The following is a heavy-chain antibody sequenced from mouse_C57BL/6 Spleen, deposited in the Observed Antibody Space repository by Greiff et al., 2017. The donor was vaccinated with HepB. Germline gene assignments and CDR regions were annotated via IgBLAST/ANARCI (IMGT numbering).Heavy chain of an antibody. CDR1: GYAFSSSW. D-gene: IGHD2-3*01. J-gene: IGHJ2*01. CDR3: ARGGDGYLDYFDY. Sequence: VQLQQSGPELVKPGASVKISCKASGYAFSSSWMNWVKQRPGKGLEWIGRIYPGDGDTNYNGKFKGKATLTADKSSSTAYMQLSSLTSEDSAVYFCARGGDGYLDYFDYWGQGTTLTVSS. V-gene: IGHV1-82*01. CDR2: IYPGDGDT.